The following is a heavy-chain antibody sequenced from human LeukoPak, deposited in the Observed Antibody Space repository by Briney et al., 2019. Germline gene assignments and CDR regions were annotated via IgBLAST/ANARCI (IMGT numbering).Heavy chain of an antibody. D-gene: IGHD2-15*01. CDR1: GGSISSNSYY. V-gene: IGHV4-39*01. CDR2: IDYGGNT. J-gene: IGHJ6*03. CDR3: ARLATGYCSGGSCGESYYYYYMDV. Sequence: TSETLSVTCAVSGGSISSNSYYWGWIRQPPGKGLEWIGSIDYGGNTYYNPSLKSRVTISVDTSKNQFSLKLSSVTAADTAVYYCARLATGYCSGGSCGESYYYYYMDVWGKGTTVTVSS.